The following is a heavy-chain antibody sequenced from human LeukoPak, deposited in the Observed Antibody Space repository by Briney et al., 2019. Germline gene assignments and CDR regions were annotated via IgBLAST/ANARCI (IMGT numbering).Heavy chain of an antibody. J-gene: IGHJ4*02. Sequence: GGSLRLSCAASGFTFSSYAMHWVRQAPGKGLEWVAVISYDGSNKYYADSVKGRFTTSRDNSKNTLYLQMNSLRAEDTAVYYCARDFDWFSRFDYWGQGTLVTVSS. CDR1: GFTFSSYA. V-gene: IGHV3-30-3*01. D-gene: IGHD3-9*01. CDR3: ARDFDWFSRFDY. CDR2: ISYDGSNK.